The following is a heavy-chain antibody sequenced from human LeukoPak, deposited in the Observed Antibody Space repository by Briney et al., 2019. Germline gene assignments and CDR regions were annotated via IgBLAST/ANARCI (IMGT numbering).Heavy chain of an antibody. V-gene: IGHV3-7*03. CDR3: ATSKLEWLFNFYY. D-gene: IGHD3-3*01. J-gene: IGHJ4*02. Sequence: GGSLRLSCAASGFTFSSYWMSWVRQAPGKGLEWVANIRQDGNEKYYVDSVKGRFIISRDNAKNSLYLQINSLRAEDTAVYFCATSKLEWLFNFYYWGQGTLVAVSS. CDR1: GFTFSSYW. CDR2: IRQDGNEK.